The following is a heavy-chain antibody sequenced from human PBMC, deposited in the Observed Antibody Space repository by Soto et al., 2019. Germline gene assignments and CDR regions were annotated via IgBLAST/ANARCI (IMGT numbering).Heavy chain of an antibody. D-gene: IGHD1-26*01. CDR2: IYYSGST. CDR1: GGSISSGDYY. J-gene: IGHJ6*02. CDR3: ARDAEQWEPTGEGYYYGMDV. Sequence: QVQLQESGPGLVKPSQTLSLTCTVSGGSISSGDYYWSWIRQPPGKGLEWIGYIYYSGSTYYNPSLKSRVTISVDTSKNQFSLKLSSVTAADTAVYYCARDAEQWEPTGEGYYYGMDVWGQGTTVTV. V-gene: IGHV4-30-4*01.